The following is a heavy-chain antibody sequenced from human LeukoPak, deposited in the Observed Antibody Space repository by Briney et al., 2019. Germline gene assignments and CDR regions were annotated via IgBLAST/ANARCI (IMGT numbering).Heavy chain of an antibody. J-gene: IGHJ3*02. D-gene: IGHD5-12*01. Sequence: SQTLSLTCAISGDSFSSNSAAWNWIRQSPSRGLEWLVRTYYRSKWYNDYAVSVKSRITINPDTSKNQFSLQLNSVTPEDTAVYYCALGMKVATDAFDIWGQGTMVTVSS. CDR2: TYYRSKWYN. CDR3: ALGMKVATDAFDI. CDR1: GDSFSSNSAA. V-gene: IGHV6-1*01.